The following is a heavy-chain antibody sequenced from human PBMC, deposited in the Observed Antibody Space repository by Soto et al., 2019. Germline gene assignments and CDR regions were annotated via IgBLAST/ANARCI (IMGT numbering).Heavy chain of an antibody. CDR2: IIPIFGTA. CDR1: GGTFSSYA. V-gene: IGHV1-69*13. Sequence: SVNVSCKASGGTFSSYAISWVRQAPGQGLEWMGGIIPIFGTANYAQKFQGRVTITADESTSTAYMELSSLRSEDTAVYYCARDALGTMVRGVIIGSPHYGMDVWGQGTTVTVSS. D-gene: IGHD3-10*01. CDR3: ARDALGTMVRGVIIGSPHYGMDV. J-gene: IGHJ6*02.